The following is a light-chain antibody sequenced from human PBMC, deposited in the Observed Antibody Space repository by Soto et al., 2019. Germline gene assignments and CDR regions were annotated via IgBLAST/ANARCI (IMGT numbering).Light chain of an antibody. CDR2: ADS. CDR1: QSFSSSY. CDR3: QQYNNWPWT. Sequence: EIVMTQSPATLSVSPGERVTLSCISSQSFSSSYLTWYQQKPGQAPRLLIYADSNRATGIPARFSGSGSGTEFTLTISSLQSEDFAVYYCQQYNNWPWTFGQGTKVDIK. J-gene: IGKJ1*01. V-gene: IGKV3D-15*01.